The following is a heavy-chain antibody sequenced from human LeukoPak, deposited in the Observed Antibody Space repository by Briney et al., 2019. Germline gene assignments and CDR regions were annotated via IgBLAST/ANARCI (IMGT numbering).Heavy chain of an antibody. D-gene: IGHD3-16*02. CDR3: ARESSDYDYVWGSYRHFDY. Sequence: ASVKASCKASGYTFTSYAMNWVRQAPGQGLEWMGWINTNTGNPTYAQGFTGRFVFSLDTSVSTAYLQISSLKAEDTAVYYCARESSDYDYVWGSYRHFDYWGQGTLVTVSS. V-gene: IGHV7-4-1*02. CDR2: INTNTGNP. J-gene: IGHJ4*02. CDR1: GYTFTSYA.